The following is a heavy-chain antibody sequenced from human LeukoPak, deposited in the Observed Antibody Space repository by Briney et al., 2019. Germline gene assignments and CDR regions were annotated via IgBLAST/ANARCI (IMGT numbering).Heavy chain of an antibody. J-gene: IGHJ6*03. V-gene: IGHV4-34*01. Sequence: SETLSLTCAVYGGSFSNYYWSWIRQSPGKGLEWIGETSHSGSTKYNPSLKSRVTISLDTSKDQFSLKLSSETAADTAVYYCARGRRIVVVVGATRTHRDYYMDVWGKGTTVTVSS. CDR1: GGSFSNYY. D-gene: IGHD2-15*01. CDR2: TSHSGST. CDR3: ARGRRIVVVVGATRTHRDYYMDV.